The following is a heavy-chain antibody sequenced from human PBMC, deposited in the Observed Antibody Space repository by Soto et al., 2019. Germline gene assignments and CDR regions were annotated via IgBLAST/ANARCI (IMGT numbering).Heavy chain of an antibody. J-gene: IGHJ6*02. CDR2: IWWDGSGS. V-gene: IGHV3-33*01. D-gene: IGHD6-19*01. CDR3: ARGLSRSNGMDV. Sequence: GGSLRLSCGASGFSFGSFGMHWVRQAPGKGLEWVAIIWWDGSGSDYADSVKGRFTISRGNSNNTLYLQMNSLRAEDTAVYYCARGLSRSNGMDVWGQGTTVTVSS. CDR1: GFSFGSFG.